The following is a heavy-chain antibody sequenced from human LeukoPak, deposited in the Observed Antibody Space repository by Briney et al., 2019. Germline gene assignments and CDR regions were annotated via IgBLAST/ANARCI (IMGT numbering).Heavy chain of an antibody. J-gene: IGHJ3*02. CDR2: ISWNSGSI. Sequence: PGRSLRLSCAASGFPFDENAMHWVRQAPGKGLEWVSGISWNSGSIGYADSVKGRFTISRDNAKNSLYLQMNSLRAEDMALYYCVKDIGGRGAFDIWGQGTMVTVSS. CDR1: GFPFDENA. CDR3: VKDIGGRGAFDI. D-gene: IGHD3-16*01. V-gene: IGHV3-9*03.